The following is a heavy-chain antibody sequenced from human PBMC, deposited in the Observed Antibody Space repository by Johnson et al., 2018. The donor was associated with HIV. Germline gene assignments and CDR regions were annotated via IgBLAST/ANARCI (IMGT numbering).Heavy chain of an antibody. Sequence: MLLVESGGGCAKPGGSLRLSCAVSGFTFTKAWMSWVRQAPGKGLEWVGQIKSKSDGATTDYAAPVRGRFTISRDDSKNTAYLQMNSLKTEDTAVYYCTVHSGERTDHDAFDIWGQGTMVTVSS. V-gene: IGHV3-15*01. CDR1: GFTFTKAW. D-gene: IGHD1-26*01. J-gene: IGHJ3*02. CDR3: TVHSGERTDHDAFDI. CDR2: IKSKSDGATT.